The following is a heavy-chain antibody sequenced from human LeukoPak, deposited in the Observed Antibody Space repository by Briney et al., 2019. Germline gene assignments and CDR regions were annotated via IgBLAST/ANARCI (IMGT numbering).Heavy chain of an antibody. J-gene: IGHJ5*02. CDR2: INPNSGGT. CDR3: ARARGGRAYCSGGSCYSSWFDP. CDR1: GYTFTGYY. D-gene: IGHD2-15*01. Sequence: ASVKVSCKASGYTFTGYYMHWVRQAPGQGLEWMGWINPNSGGTNYAQKFQGRVTMTRDTSISTAYMELSRLRSDDTAVYYCARARGGRAYCSGGSCYSSWFDPWGQGTLVTVSS. V-gene: IGHV1-2*02.